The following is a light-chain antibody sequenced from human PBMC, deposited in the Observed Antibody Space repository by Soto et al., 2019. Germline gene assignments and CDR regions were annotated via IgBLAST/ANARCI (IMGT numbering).Light chain of an antibody. CDR1: QGISSY. V-gene: IGKV1-8*01. J-gene: IGKJ3*01. CDR2: AAS. Sequence: AIRMTQSPSSFSASTGDRVTITCRASQGISSYLAWYQQKPGKAPKLLIYAASTLQSGVPSRFSGSGSGTDFTLTISCLQSEDFATYYCQQYYSYPPFTSGPGTKVDIK. CDR3: QQYYSYPPFT.